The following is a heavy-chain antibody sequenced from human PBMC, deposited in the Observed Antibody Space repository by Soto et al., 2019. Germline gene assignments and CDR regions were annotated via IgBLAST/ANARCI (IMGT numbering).Heavy chain of an antibody. CDR2: VSRSGSSI. D-gene: IGHD2-15*01. J-gene: IGHJ4*02. V-gene: IGHV3-11*01. CDR1: GFTFSDHF. CDR3: ARVPKGVVVAANDD. Sequence: QVQLVESGGGLVKPGGSLRLSCAASGFTFSDHFMSWIRQAPGQGLEWVSYVSRSGSSIYYADSVKGRFTISRDNAKTSLYLQMNSLRAEDTAVYYCARVPKGVVVAANDDWGQGSLVTVSS.